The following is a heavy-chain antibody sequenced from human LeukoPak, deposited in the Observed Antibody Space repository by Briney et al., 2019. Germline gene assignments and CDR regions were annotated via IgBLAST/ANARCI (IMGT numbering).Heavy chain of an antibody. D-gene: IGHD1-7*01. CDR2: IWYDGSNK. CDR3: ARFAVPITGTTSAPDY. J-gene: IGHJ4*02. Sequence: GGSLRLSCAASGFTFSSYGTHWVRQAPGKGLEWVAVIWYDGSNKYYADSVKGRFTISRDNSKNTLYLQMNSLRAEDTAVYYCARFAVPITGTTSAPDYWGQGTLVTVSS. V-gene: IGHV3-33*01. CDR1: GFTFSSYG.